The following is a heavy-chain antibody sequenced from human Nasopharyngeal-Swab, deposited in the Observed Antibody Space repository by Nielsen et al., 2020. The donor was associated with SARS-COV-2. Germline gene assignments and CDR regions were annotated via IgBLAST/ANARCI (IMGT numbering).Heavy chain of an antibody. CDR1: GFTFSSYA. Sequence: GESLKISCAASGFTFSSYAMHWVRQAPGKGLEWVAVISYDGSNKYYADSVKGRFTISRDNSKNTLYLQMNSLRAEDTAVYYCARGGSVEWELRYYFDYWGQGTLVTVSS. D-gene: IGHD1-26*01. V-gene: IGHV3-30*04. CDR3: ARGGSVEWELRYYFDY. J-gene: IGHJ4*02. CDR2: ISYDGSNK.